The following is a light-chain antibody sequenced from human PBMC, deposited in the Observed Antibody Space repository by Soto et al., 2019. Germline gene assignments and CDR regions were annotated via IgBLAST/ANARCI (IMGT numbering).Light chain of an antibody. J-gene: IGKJ4*01. V-gene: IGKV1-39*01. CDR3: QQSSSTPLT. CDR2: AAS. CDR1: QSISSY. Sequence: DIQMTQSPSSLSASVGERVTITCRAIQSISSYLNWYQQKPGKAPKLLIYAASSLQSGVSSRFSGSGSGTDFTLTISSLQPEDFATYYCQQSSSTPLTFGGGTKVDIK.